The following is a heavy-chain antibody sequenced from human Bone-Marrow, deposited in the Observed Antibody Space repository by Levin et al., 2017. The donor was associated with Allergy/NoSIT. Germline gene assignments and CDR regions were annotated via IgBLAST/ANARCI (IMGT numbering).Heavy chain of an antibody. Sequence: GESLKISCTASGFTFSTFAMSWARQAPGKGLDWVSAISNTGGSTFYADSVKGRFTVSRDNSKNTLYLQMNSLRADDTAIYYCARISAHSASAYWGQGTLVTVSS. V-gene: IGHV3-23*01. CDR1: GFTFSTFA. CDR2: ISNTGGST. D-gene: IGHD1-26*01. J-gene: IGHJ4*02. CDR3: ARISAHSASAY.